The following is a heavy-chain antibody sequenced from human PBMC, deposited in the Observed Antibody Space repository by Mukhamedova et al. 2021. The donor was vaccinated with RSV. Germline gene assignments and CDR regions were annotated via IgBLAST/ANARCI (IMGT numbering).Heavy chain of an antibody. CDR2: IRQDATTK. D-gene: IGHD3-22*01. V-gene: IGHV3-7*01. CDR3: ASHPLDNSAYIEQ. Sequence: RQAPGKGLEWVANIRQDATTKNYVDSVKGRFTISRDNTKNSLYLQMDSLRAEDTALYYCASHPLDNSAYIEQWGQGTLVTVSS. J-gene: IGHJ4*02.